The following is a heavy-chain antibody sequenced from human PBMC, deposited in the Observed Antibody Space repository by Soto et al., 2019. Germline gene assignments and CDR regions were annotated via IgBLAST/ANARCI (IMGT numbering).Heavy chain of an antibody. CDR3: ARDYDFWSGYRFADYFDY. Sequence: QVQLVESGGGVVQPGRSLRLSCAASGFTFSSYGMHWVRQAPGKGLEWVAGIWYDGSNKYYADSVKGRFTISRDNSKNTLYLQMNSLRAEDTAVYYCARDYDFWSGYRFADYFDYWGQGTLVTVSS. CDR2: IWYDGSNK. V-gene: IGHV3-33*01. D-gene: IGHD3-3*01. CDR1: GFTFSSYG. J-gene: IGHJ4*02.